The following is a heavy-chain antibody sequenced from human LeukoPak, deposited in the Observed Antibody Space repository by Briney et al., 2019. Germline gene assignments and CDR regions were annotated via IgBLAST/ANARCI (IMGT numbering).Heavy chain of an antibody. CDR3: ARDFVGMERYSSSCGGY. CDR1: GYTFTSYG. CDR2: ISACNGNT. J-gene: IGHJ4*02. Sequence: GASVKVSCKASGYTFTSYGISWVRQAPGQGLEWMGWISACNGNTNYAQKLQGRVTMTTDTSTSTAYMELRSLRSDDTAVYYCARDFVGMERYSSSCGGYWGQGTLVTVSS. V-gene: IGHV1-18*01. D-gene: IGHD6-6*01.